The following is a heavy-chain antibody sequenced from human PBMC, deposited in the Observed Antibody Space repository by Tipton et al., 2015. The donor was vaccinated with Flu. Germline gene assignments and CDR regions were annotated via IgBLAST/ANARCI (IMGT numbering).Heavy chain of an antibody. CDR3: ARYSSSSSPEGWYFDL. D-gene: IGHD6-6*01. V-gene: IGHV4-59*08. Sequence: LRLSCTVSGGSISSYYWSWIRQPPGKGLEWIGYIYYSGSTNYNPSLKSRVTISVDTSKNQFSLKLSSVTAADTAGYYRARYSSSSSPEGWYFDLWGRGTLVTVSS. CDR2: IYYSGST. J-gene: IGHJ2*01. CDR1: GGSISSYY.